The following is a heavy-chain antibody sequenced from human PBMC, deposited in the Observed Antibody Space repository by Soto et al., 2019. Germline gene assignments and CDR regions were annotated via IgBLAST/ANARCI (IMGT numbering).Heavy chain of an antibody. CDR3: AITHLRFGEHHY. Sequence: VASVKVSCKASGYTFTSYDINWVRQATGQGHEWMGWMNPNSGNTGYAQKFQGRVTMTRNTSISTAYMELSSLRSEDTAVYYCAITHLRFGEHHYWGQGTLVTVSS. CDR1: GYTFTSYD. CDR2: MNPNSGNT. J-gene: IGHJ4*02. V-gene: IGHV1-8*01. D-gene: IGHD3-10*01.